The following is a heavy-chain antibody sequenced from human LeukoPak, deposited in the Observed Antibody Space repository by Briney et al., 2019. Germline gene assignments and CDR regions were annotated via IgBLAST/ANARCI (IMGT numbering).Heavy chain of an antibody. Sequence: GGSLRLSCAASGFTFRNYVIHWVRQAPGKGLEWVAVTSSDLNVKLYADSVKGRLTISRDNSRSTLYLQMNSLRPEDTAIYYCAREGYYGSGSPPSLYFDYWGQGTLVTVSS. CDR2: TSSDLNVK. V-gene: IGHV3-30-3*01. J-gene: IGHJ4*02. D-gene: IGHD3-10*01. CDR1: GFTFRNYV. CDR3: AREGYYGSGSPPSLYFDY.